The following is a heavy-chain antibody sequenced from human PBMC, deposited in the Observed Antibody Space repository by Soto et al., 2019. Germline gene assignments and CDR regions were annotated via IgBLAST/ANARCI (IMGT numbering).Heavy chain of an antibody. J-gene: IGHJ6*01. D-gene: IGHD3-3*01. V-gene: IGHV4-30-4*02. CDR2: ISYSGST. CDR3: DRTSFRICGPSNDYYGIGG. CDR1: GGSISSGEYY. Sequence: SETPSLTCTVSGGSISSGEYYWTWLRQPPGKGLEWIGYISYSGSTHYSPSLKSRVRITVDTSKNQFSRNLASVSAEDTAVKYCDRTSFRICGPSNDYYGIGGWGLGTAVTVSS.